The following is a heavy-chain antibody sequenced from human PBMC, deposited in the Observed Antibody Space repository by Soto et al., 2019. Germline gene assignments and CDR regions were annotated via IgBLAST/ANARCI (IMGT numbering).Heavy chain of an antibody. Sequence: QVHLVQSGAEVQKPGASVKVSCKASGSTVTNYAVHWVRHAPGQSLEWMGWMNAGSGDTKSSQKFQGRVTITRDTSASTVYMELSRLTSEDTAIYYCARGAYDFRSAYQYFDSWGQGSLVTVSA. D-gene: IGHD3-3*01. CDR2: MNAGSGDT. CDR1: GSTVTNYA. V-gene: IGHV1-3*01. CDR3: ARGAYDFRSAYQYFDS. J-gene: IGHJ4*02.